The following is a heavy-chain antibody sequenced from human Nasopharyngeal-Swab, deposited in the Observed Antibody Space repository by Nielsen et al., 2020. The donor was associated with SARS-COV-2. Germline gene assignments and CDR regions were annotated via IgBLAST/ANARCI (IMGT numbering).Heavy chain of an antibody. CDR2: ISISGAKT. CDR1: GFTFSNAA. D-gene: IGHD4-17*01. CDR3: ARDAPAHYGAFY. Sequence: GESLKISCAVSGFTFSNAAMTWVRQAPGKGLEWVSAISISGAKTYYADSVRGRFTISRDNSKSTLYLQMDSLRGEDTAVYYCARDAPAHYGAFYWGRGTLVTVSS. V-gene: IGHV3-23*01. J-gene: IGHJ4*02.